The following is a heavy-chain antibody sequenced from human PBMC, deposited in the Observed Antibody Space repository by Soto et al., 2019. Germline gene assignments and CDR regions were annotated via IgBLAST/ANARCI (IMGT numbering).Heavy chain of an antibody. V-gene: IGHV3-11*01. J-gene: IGHJ4*02. CDR3: ASQVTVAQN. Sequence: QVQLVESGGGFVKPGGSLRLSCAASGFTFSDYYMGWVRQAPGKGLEWIAYITSKATTIYYADSVKGRFTISRDNANDSLDLQMNSLTVEDTAVYYCASQVTVAQNWGQGTLVTVSS. CDR2: ITSKATTI. CDR1: GFTFSDYY. D-gene: IGHD4-17*01.